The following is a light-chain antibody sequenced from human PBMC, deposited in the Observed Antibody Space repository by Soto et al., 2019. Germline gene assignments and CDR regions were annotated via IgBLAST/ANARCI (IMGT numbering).Light chain of an antibody. CDR2: GAS. Sequence: EIVLTQSPGTLSLSPGERATLSCRASQSVSSSYLAWYQQKPGQAPRLLIYGASSRAPGIPDRFSGSGSGIDFTLTIRQLEPKDVAVYYCQQYGSSQYTFGQGTKLEIK. CDR1: QSVSSSY. J-gene: IGKJ2*01. CDR3: QQYGSSQYT. V-gene: IGKV3-20*01.